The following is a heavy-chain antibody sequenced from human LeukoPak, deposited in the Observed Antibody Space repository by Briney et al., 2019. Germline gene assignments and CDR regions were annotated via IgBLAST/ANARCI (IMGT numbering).Heavy chain of an antibody. Sequence: PPRTLSLTCTVPGGSVSSDNWSSWVRQPPGNGLAWIGETPHTGATNYDPSLESRVTISVDKAQNHLSLHLNSMTAADTAFYHCARNLGYSGSHWFDPWGQGTLVTVSS. D-gene: IGHD5-24*01. CDR3: ARNLGYSGSHWFDP. CDR1: GGSVSSDNW. J-gene: IGHJ5*02. CDR2: TPHTGAT. V-gene: IGHV4-4*03.